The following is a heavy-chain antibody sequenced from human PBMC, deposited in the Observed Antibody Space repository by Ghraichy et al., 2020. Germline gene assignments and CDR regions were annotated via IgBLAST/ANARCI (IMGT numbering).Heavy chain of an antibody. J-gene: IGHJ4*02. CDR3: ARLPSADY. V-gene: IGHV4-59*01. CDR1: GVSISSYY. Sequence: SETQSLTCTVSGVSISSYYWSWIRQPPGKGLEWIGYIYYSGSTNYNPSLKSRVTISVDTSKNQFSLKLNSVTAADTAVYYCARLPSADYWGQGTLVTVSS. CDR2: IYYSGST.